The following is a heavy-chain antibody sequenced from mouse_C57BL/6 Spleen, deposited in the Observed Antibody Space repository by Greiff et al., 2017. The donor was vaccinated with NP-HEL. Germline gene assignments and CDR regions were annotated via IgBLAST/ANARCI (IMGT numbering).Heavy chain of an antibody. D-gene: IGHD1-1*01. CDR3: ARDYGSSYVFDY. CDR1: GFTFSDYG. Sequence: EVKLVESGGGLVKPGGSLKLSCAASGFTFSDYGMHWVRQAPEKGLEWVAYISSGSSTIYYADPVKGRFTISRDNAKNTLFLQMTSLRSEDTAMYYCARDYGSSYVFDYWGQGTTLTVSS. V-gene: IGHV5-17*01. CDR2: ISSGSSTI. J-gene: IGHJ2*01.